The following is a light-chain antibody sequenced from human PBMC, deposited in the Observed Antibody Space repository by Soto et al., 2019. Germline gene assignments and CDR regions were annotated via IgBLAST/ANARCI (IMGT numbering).Light chain of an antibody. J-gene: IGKJ3*01. V-gene: IGKV3-20*01. CDR3: QQYGSSPFT. CDR2: GAT. Sequence: EIVLTQSPGTLSLSPGESAILSCGASESVSSSYLAWYQQKPGQAPRLLIYGATTRLRGVPDRFSGSGSGTDFTLTISRLEPEDFAVYYCQQYGSSPFTFGPGTKVDI. CDR1: ESVSSSY.